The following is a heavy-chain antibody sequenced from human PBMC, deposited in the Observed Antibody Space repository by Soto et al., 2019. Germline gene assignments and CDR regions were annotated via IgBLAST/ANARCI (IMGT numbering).Heavy chain of an antibody. CDR3: ARVICTSITCYFPGWFDP. D-gene: IGHD2-2*01. CDR1: GGSISSGGYF. J-gene: IGHJ5*02. V-gene: IGHV4-31*11. Sequence: SETLSLTCAASGGSISSGGYFWSWIRQHPGKGLEWIGFIYYSGSTYYNPSLKNRITISVDTSKNRFSLKLTSVTAADTAVYYCARVICTSITCYFPGWFDPWGRGTLVTVSS. CDR2: IYYSGST.